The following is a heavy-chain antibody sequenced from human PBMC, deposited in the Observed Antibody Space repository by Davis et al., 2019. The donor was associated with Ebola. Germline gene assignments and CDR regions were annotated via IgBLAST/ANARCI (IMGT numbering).Heavy chain of an antibody. Sequence: SVKVSCKASGGTFSSYAISWVRQAPGQGLEWMGGIIPIFGTANYAQKFQGRVTITADESTSTVYMELSSLRSEDTAVYYCARGIVGATRPYYFDYWGQGTLVTVSS. CDR3: ARGIVGATRPYYFDY. V-gene: IGHV1-69*13. CDR1: GGTFSSYA. J-gene: IGHJ4*02. D-gene: IGHD1-26*01. CDR2: IIPIFGTA.